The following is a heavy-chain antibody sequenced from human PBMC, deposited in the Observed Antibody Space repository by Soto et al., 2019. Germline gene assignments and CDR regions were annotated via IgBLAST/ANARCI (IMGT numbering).Heavy chain of an antibody. V-gene: IGHV4-59*01. J-gene: IGHJ4*02. D-gene: IGHD5-12*01. Sequence: SETLSLTCTVSGGSISSYYWSWIRQPPGKGLEWIGYIYYSGSTNYNPSLKSRATISVDTSKNQFSLKLSSVTAADTAVYYCARLIVATSAFDYWGQGTLVTVSS. CDR3: ARLIVATSAFDY. CDR1: GGSISSYY. CDR2: IYYSGST.